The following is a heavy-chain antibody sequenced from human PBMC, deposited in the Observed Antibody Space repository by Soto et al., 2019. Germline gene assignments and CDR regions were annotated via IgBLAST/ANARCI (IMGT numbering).Heavy chain of an antibody. V-gene: IGHV4-39*01. D-gene: IGHD4-17*01. CDR1: GASISSSNYY. J-gene: IGHJ6*02. CDR3: ARHGNTVTTGYYYGMDV. CDR2: MYYSGRT. Sequence: PSETLSLTXTVSGASISSSNYYWGWIRQPPGRGLEWIGTMYYSGRTYYNPSLKSRVTTSVNTSKNQFSLKLSDVTATETAVYYCARHGNTVTTGYYYGMDVWGQGTTVTVSS.